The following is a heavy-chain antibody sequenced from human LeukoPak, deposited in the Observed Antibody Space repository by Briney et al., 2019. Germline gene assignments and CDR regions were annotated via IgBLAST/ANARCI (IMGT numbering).Heavy chain of an antibody. CDR2: INPNSGGT. CDR1: GYTFTGYY. J-gene: IGHJ4*02. Sequence: ASVKVSCKASGYTFTGYYMHWVRQAPGQGLEWMGWINPNSGGTNYAQKFQGRVTMTRDTSISTAYIELSRLRSDDTAVYYCARDQDFWSGYYSYFDYWGQGTLVTVSS. CDR3: ARDQDFWSGYYSYFDY. D-gene: IGHD3-3*01. V-gene: IGHV1-2*02.